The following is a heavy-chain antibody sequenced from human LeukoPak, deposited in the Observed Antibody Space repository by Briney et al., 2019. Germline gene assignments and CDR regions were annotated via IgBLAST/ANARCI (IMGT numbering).Heavy chain of an antibody. CDR2: IYTTGKT. Sequence: PSEILSLTCTVTSGSINSYYWGWVRQPAGRGLEWIGRIYTTGKTDYNPSLKSRLTMSVDTSKRQFSLNLTSVTAADTAIYFCARHGYTASHYFLDFWSQGKLVTVSS. D-gene: IGHD3-16*01. CDR1: SGSINSYY. CDR3: ARHGYTASHYFLDF. V-gene: IGHV4-4*07. J-gene: IGHJ4*02.